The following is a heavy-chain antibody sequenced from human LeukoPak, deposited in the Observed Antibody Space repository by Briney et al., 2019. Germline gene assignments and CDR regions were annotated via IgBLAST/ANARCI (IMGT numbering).Heavy chain of an antibody. V-gene: IGHV3-30*03. CDR3: ATTRIAAAGLTDV. Sequence: GGSLRLSCAASGFPFSTYAMHWVRQVPGKGLEWVAVISYDGSHKYYPDSVKGRFTISRDNAKNSLYLQMNSLRAEDTAVYYCATTRIAAAGLTDVWGQGTTVTVSS. CDR1: GFPFSTYA. J-gene: IGHJ6*02. CDR2: ISYDGSHK. D-gene: IGHD6-13*01.